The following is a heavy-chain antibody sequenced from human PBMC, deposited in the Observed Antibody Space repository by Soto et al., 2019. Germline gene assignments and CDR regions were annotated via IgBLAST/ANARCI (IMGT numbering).Heavy chain of an antibody. CDR1: GGSFTDYY. CDR2: INHSGST. J-gene: IGHJ3*01. Sequence: QVKLQQWGAGLLKPSETLSLTCAVYGGSFTDYYWTWIRQPPGKGLEWIGEINHSGSTNYNPSLKNRVTLSLDTSKNQFSLKVNSVTASDTAVYFCARVRARLLSHAFDFWGQGTLVTVSS. CDR3: ARVRARLLSHAFDF. D-gene: IGHD3-16*02. V-gene: IGHV4-34*01.